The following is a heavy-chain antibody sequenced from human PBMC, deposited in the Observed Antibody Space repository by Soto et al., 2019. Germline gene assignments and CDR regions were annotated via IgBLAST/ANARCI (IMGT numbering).Heavy chain of an antibody. CDR3: ARGPTVTTLYYYYYYGMDV. CDR2: INHSGST. V-gene: IGHV4-34*01. J-gene: IGHJ6*02. D-gene: IGHD4-17*01. Sequence: SETLSLTCAVYGGSFSGYYWSWIRQPPGKGLEWIGEINHSGSTNYNPSLKSRVTISVDTSKNQFSLKLSSVTAADTAVYYRARGPTVTTLYYYYYYGMDVWGQGTTVTVSS. CDR1: GGSFSGYY.